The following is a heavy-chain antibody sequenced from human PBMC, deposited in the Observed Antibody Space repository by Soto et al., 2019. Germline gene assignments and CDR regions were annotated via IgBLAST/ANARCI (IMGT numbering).Heavy chain of an antibody. CDR2: ISGSGGST. CDR1: GFTFSSYA. D-gene: IGHD2-2*01. J-gene: IGHJ6*02. Sequence: PGGSLRLSCAASGFTFSSYAMSWVRQAPGKGLEWVSAISGSGGSTYYADSVKGRFTISRDNSKNTLYLQMNSLRAEDTALYYCARDRGIVVLSAAPYYSGMDVWGQGTTVTVSS. CDR3: ARDRGIVVLSAAPYYSGMDV. V-gene: IGHV3-23*01.